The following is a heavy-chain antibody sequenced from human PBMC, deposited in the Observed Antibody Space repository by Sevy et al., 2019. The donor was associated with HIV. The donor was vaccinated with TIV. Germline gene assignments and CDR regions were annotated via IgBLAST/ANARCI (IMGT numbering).Heavy chain of an antibody. D-gene: IGHD3-10*01. Sequence: GGSLRLSCAASGFTFNKYAMTWLRQAEGKGLEWVSAIGSRGVSTSYADSVKGRFTISRDNSKNTLYLQLNSLRADDTAVYYCARRPGDSGRYFDYWGPGTLVTVSS. CDR3: ARRPGDSGRYFDY. J-gene: IGHJ4*02. CDR2: IGSRGVST. CDR1: GFTFNKYA. V-gene: IGHV3-23*01.